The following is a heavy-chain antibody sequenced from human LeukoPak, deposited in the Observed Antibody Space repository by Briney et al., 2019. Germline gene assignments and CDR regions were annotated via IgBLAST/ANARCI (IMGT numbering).Heavy chain of an antibody. Sequence: PGGSLRLSCAASGFTFSSYWMYWVRQAPGKGLVWVSCLNSDGSSTNYADSVRGRFTISRDNARNTLYLQMNSLRAEDTGVYYCASATGVGAASFWGQGTLVTVSS. CDR3: ASATGVGAASF. CDR1: GFTFSSYW. J-gene: IGHJ4*02. D-gene: IGHD1-26*01. V-gene: IGHV3-74*01. CDR2: LNSDGSST.